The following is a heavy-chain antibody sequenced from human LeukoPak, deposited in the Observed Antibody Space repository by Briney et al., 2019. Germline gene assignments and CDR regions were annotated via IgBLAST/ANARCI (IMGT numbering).Heavy chain of an antibody. CDR2: IIPIFGTA. V-gene: IGHV1-69*13. CDR1: GGTFSSYA. Sequence: GASVKVSCKASGGTFSSYAISWVRQAPGQGLEWMGGIIPIFGTANYAQKFQGRVTITADESTSTAYMELSSLRSEDTAVYYCARDDYGGNSVFDPWGQGTLVTVSS. CDR3: ARDDYGGNSVFDP. D-gene: IGHD4-23*01. J-gene: IGHJ5*02.